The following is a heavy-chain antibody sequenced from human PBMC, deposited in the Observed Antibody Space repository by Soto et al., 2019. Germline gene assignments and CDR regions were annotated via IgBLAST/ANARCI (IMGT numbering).Heavy chain of an antibody. CDR2: IYYSGST. CDR1: GGSIGSGGYY. CDR3: AFGRRGDFDY. Sequence: SETLSLTCTVSGGSIGSGGYYWSWIRQHPGKGLEWIGYIYYSGSTYYNPSLKSRVTISVDTSKNQFSLKLSSVTAADTAVYYCAFGRRGDFDYWGQGTLVTVSS. V-gene: IGHV4-31*03. D-gene: IGHD3-16*01. J-gene: IGHJ4*02.